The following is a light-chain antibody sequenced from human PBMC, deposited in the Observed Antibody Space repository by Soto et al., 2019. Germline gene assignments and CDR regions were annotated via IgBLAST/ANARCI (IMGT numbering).Light chain of an antibody. V-gene: IGKV1-39*01. CDR3: QQSYSRVT. J-gene: IGKJ1*01. CDR2: AAS. CDR1: QSISSY. Sequence: GAGVTITCRASQSISSYVSWYQQKPGKAPKLLIYAASRLQSGVPSRFSGSRSGTDFTLTISSLQPEDFATYYCQQSYSRVTFGQGTKVEIK.